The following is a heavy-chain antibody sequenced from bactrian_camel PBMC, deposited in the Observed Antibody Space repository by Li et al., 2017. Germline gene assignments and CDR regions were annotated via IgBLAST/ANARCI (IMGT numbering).Heavy chain of an antibody. Sequence: VQLVESGGGSVQVGGSLRLSCTASGFNLYDSDIAWYRQAPGLECEWISTISIDGTQDYEDSVKGRFTISQDNPKNTLFLQMNVLRPEDSATYYCASNYLCRGGFGTRPSYWGQGTQVTVSS. D-gene: IGHD7*01. CDR3: ASNYLCRGGFGTRPSY. V-gene: IGHV3S63*01. CDR2: TISIDGTQ. CDR1: GFNLYDSD. J-gene: IGHJ4*01.